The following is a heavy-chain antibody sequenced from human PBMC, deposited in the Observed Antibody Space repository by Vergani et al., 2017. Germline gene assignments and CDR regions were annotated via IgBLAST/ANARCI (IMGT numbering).Heavy chain of an antibody. D-gene: IGHD6-19*01. Sequence: EVQLVESGGGLVKPGGSLRLSCAASGFTFDDYAMHWVRQAPGKGLEWVSGISWNSGSIGYADSVKGRFTISRDNAKNSLYLQMNSLRAEDTAVYYCARDRIAVAGLGGMDVWGQGP. V-gene: IGHV3-9*01. J-gene: IGHJ6*02. CDR3: ARDRIAVAGLGGMDV. CDR2: ISWNSGSI. CDR1: GFTFDDYA.